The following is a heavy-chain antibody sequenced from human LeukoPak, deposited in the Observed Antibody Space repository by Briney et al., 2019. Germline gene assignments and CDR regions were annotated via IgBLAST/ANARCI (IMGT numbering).Heavy chain of an antibody. Sequence: GGSLKLSCAASRFTFSTYVMTWVRQAPGKGLEWVAVISSDGANKFYGDSVKGRFTISRGNSKNTLFLQMNSLRPEDTAVYYCAKSRGINNYYYYYGMDVWGQGTTVTVSS. J-gene: IGHJ6*02. CDR1: RFTFSTYV. V-gene: IGHV3-30*18. CDR3: AKSRGINNYYYYYGMDV. CDR2: ISSDGANK. D-gene: IGHD3-16*01.